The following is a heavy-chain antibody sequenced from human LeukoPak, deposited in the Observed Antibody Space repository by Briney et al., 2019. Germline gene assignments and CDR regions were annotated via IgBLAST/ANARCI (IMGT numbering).Heavy chain of an antibody. CDR1: GFTFGDYA. CDR3: AKGISYARDV. D-gene: IGHD2-2*01. V-gene: IGHV3-9*01. Sequence: GGSLRLSCAASGFTFGDYAMHWVRQAPGKGLEWVSGINWNSGSIGYADSVKCRFTIFRDNAKNSLYLQMNSLRPEDTALYYCAKGISYARDVFGQGTMVTVSS. J-gene: IGHJ3*01. CDR2: INWNSGSI.